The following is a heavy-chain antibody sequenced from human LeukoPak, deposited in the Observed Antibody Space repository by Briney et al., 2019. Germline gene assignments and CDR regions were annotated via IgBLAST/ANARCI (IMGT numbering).Heavy chain of an antibody. J-gene: IGHJ5*02. Sequence: SQTLSLTCAISGDSVSSNSAAWNWIRRSPSRGLEWLGKTYYRSKWYNDYAVSVKSRITVNPDTSKNQFSLQLNSVTPEDTAVYYCAKSGDYRFDPWGQGTLVTVSS. CDR3: AKSGDYRFDP. D-gene: IGHD3-10*01. CDR2: TYYRSKWYN. CDR1: GDSVSSNSAA. V-gene: IGHV6-1*01.